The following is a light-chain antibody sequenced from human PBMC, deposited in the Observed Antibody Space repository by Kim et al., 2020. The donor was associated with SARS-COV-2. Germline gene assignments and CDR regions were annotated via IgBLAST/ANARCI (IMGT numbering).Light chain of an antibody. V-gene: IGLV2-23*02. CDR3: CTYAGVRV. J-gene: IGLJ2*01. CDR2: DVT. Sequence: SPGQSITISCTGTSSDVASYNLVSWYQHHPGKAPQLMIYDVTKRPSGVSNRFSGSKSGNTASLTISGLQPEDEADYYCCTYAGVRVFGGGTQLTVL. CDR1: SSDVASYNL.